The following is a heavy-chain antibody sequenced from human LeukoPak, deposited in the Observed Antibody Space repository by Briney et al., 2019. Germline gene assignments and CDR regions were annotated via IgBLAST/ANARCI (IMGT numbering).Heavy chain of an antibody. CDR3: ARDRAPETRDAFDI. CDR2: MYTSGST. D-gene: IGHD1-14*01. J-gene: IGHJ3*02. CDR1: GVSISGGSYY. Sequence: SETLSLTCTVSGVSISGGSYYWSWLRQPAGKGLEWIGQMYTSGSTNYNPSLKSRVTISIDTSKNQFSLKLSSVTAADTAVYFCARDRAPETRDAFDIWGQGTMVTVSS. V-gene: IGHV4-61*09.